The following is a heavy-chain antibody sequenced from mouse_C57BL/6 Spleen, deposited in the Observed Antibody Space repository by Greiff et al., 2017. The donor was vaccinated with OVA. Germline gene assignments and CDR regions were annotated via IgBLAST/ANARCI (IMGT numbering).Heavy chain of an antibody. Sequence: QVQLQQPGAELVKPGASVKMSCKASGYTFTSYWITWVKQRPGQGLEWIGDIYPGSGSTNYNEKFKSKATLTVDTSSSTAYMQLSSLTSEDSADYYCASPDYYGSSCSYWGQGTLVTVSA. CDR1: GYTFTSYW. V-gene: IGHV1-55*01. D-gene: IGHD1-1*01. CDR3: ASPDYYGSSCSY. CDR2: IYPGSGST. J-gene: IGHJ3*01.